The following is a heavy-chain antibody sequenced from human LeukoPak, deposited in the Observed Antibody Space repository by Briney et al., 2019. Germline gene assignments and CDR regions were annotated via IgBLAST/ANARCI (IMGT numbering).Heavy chain of an antibody. D-gene: IGHD1-26*01. Sequence: RTGGSLRLSCAASGFTFSSYEMNWVRQAPGKGLEWVSYISSSGSTIYYADSVKGRFTISRDNAKNSLYLQMNSLRAEDTAVYYCARDSGYAFDIWGQGTMVTVSS. V-gene: IGHV3-48*03. J-gene: IGHJ3*02. CDR2: ISSSGSTI. CDR1: GFTFSSYE. CDR3: ARDSGYAFDI.